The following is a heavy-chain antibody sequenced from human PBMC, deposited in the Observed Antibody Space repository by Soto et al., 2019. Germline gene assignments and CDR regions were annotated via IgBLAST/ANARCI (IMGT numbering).Heavy chain of an antibody. D-gene: IGHD6-19*01. CDR2: IKSKTDGGTT. Sequence: GGSLRLSCAASGFTFSNAWMSWVRQAPGKGLEWVGRIKSKTDGGTTDYAAPVKGRFTISRDDSKNTLYLQMNSLKTEDTAVYYCTTDYSSGWPNWFDPWGQGTLVTVSS. CDR1: GFTFSNAW. J-gene: IGHJ5*02. CDR3: TTDYSSGWPNWFDP. V-gene: IGHV3-15*01.